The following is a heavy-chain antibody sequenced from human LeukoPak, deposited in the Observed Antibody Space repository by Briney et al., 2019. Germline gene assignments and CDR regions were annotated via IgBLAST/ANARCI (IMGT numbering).Heavy chain of an antibody. CDR2: IIPIFGTA. Sequence: GASVKVSCKASGGTFSSYAISWVRQAPGQGLEWMGGIIPIFGTANYAQKFQGRVTITADESTSTAYMELSSLRSEDTAVYYCATEGGWQPTDYGDHVYWGQGTLVTVSS. V-gene: IGHV1-69*13. D-gene: IGHD4-17*01. CDR1: GGTFSSYA. J-gene: IGHJ4*02. CDR3: ATEGGWQPTDYGDHVY.